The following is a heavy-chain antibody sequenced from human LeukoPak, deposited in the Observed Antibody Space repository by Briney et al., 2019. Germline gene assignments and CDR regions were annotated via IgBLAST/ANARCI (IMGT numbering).Heavy chain of an antibody. CDR2: INHSGST. D-gene: IGHD3-22*01. CDR3: ARHDSSGYYATYWYFDL. V-gene: IGHV4-34*01. CDR1: GGSFSGYY. J-gene: IGHJ2*01. Sequence: SETLSLTCAVYGGSFSGYYWSWIRQPPGKWLEWIGEINHSGSTNYNPSLESRVTISGDTSKNQFSLNLSSVTAADTAVYYCARHDSSGYYATYWYFDLWGRGTHFTVSS.